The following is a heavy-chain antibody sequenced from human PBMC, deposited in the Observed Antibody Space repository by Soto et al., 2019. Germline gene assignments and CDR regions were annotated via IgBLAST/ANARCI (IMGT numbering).Heavy chain of an antibody. CDR2: IYYSGST. V-gene: IGHV4-61*01. Sequence: PSETLSLTCTVSGGSVSSGSYYWSWIRQPPGKGLEWIGYIYYSGSTNYNPSLKSRITISVDTSKNQFSLKLSSVTAAEPAVYYXXXGXXXXXXXYYDYCGQGTLVTVSS. CDR1: GGSVSSGSYY. J-gene: IGHJ4*02. CDR3: XXGXXXXXXXYYDY.